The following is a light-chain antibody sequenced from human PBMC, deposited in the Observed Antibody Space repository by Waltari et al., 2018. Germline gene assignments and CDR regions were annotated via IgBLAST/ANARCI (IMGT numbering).Light chain of an antibody. CDR1: SSDIGVSEY. Sequence: QSALTQPASVSGSPGQSITISCPGPSSDIGVSEYVSWYQQHPGKAPKVMSFDVTKRPSGVSNRFSGSKSGNTASLTISGLRTEDESYYYCSSYAGNKYVLFGGGTKLTVL. CDR2: DVT. CDR3: SSYAGNKYVL. V-gene: IGLV2-23*02. J-gene: IGLJ2*01.